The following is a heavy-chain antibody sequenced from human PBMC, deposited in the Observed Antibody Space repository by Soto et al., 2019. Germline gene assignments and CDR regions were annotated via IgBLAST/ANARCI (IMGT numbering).Heavy chain of an antibody. CDR1: GYSFTSYW. CDR3: ARSSSWYDYYYYGMDV. V-gene: IGHV5-51*01. Sequence: EFLKISCKGSGYSFTSYWIGWVRQMPGKGLEWMGIIYPGDSDTRYSPSFQGQVTISADKSISTAYLQWSSLKASDTAMYYCARSSSWYDYYYYGMDVWGQGTTVTVSS. CDR2: IYPGDSDT. D-gene: IGHD6-13*01. J-gene: IGHJ6*02.